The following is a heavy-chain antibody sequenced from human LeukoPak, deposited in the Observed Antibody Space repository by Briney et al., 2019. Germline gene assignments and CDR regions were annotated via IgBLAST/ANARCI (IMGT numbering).Heavy chain of an antibody. J-gene: IGHJ4*02. CDR1: GYPFTNYG. Sequence: GASVKVSCKASGYPFTNYGINWVRQVPGQGLEWLVQINPYNDNTNYPQRLQGRVTMTTDTSTSTSFMELRSLTSSDTAIYYCARVSGSAISSRSLLYWGQGTLVTVSS. V-gene: IGHV1-18*01. CDR3: ARVSGSAISSRSLLY. CDR2: INPYNDNT. D-gene: IGHD6-13*01.